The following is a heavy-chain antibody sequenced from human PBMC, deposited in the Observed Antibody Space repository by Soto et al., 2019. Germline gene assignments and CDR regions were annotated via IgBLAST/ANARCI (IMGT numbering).Heavy chain of an antibody. CDR1: GYSFRKYG. J-gene: IGHJ5*02. Sequence: ASVKVSCKVFGYSFRKYGINWVRQAPGQGLEWVGWISPYSGYTHSAQKFRGRLTLTTDTAASTAYMELRILRSADTALYYCARAASVLIPAAQPSRSYSWGQGTVFTVSS. V-gene: IGHV1-18*01. D-gene: IGHD2-2*01. CDR2: ISPYSGYT. CDR3: ARAASVLIPAAQPSRSYS.